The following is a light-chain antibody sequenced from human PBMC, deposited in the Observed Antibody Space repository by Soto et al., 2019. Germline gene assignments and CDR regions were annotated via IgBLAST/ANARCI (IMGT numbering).Light chain of an antibody. Sequence: QSALTQPGSVSGSPGQSITISCTGTSSDVGGYNYVSWYQQHPGKAPKLMIYDVSNRPSGVSNRFSGSKSGNTASLTISGLQAEDEADYYCSSYTSSSTLYVVFGGGTKLTVL. CDR2: DVS. CDR1: SSDVGGYNY. CDR3: SSYTSSSTLYVV. V-gene: IGLV2-14*01. J-gene: IGLJ2*01.